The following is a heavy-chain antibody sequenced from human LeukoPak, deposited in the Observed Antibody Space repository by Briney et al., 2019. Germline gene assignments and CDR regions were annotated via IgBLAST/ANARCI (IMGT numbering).Heavy chain of an antibody. J-gene: IGHJ4*02. CDR3: AREPPGY. Sequence: SETLSLTRTVSGGSVTSGNYYWNWIRQPAGKGLEWIGRIYTNGGASYNPSLKSRVTISIDASKNQFSLKLSSVTAADTAVYYCAREPPGYWGQGILVTVSS. CDR2: IYTNGGA. CDR1: GGSVTSGNYY. V-gene: IGHV4-61*02.